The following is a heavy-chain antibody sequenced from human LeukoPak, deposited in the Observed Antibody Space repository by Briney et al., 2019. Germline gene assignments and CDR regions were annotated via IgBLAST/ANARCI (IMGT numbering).Heavy chain of an antibody. Sequence: ASVKVSCKASGYTFTSYGISWVRQAPGQGLEWMGWISAYNGNTNYAQKLQGRVTMTTDTSTSTVYMELRSLRSDDTAVYYCARGVGRYYGSGSYYYPDYWGQGTLVTVSS. CDR3: ARGVGRYYGSGSYYYPDY. J-gene: IGHJ4*02. CDR2: ISAYNGNT. V-gene: IGHV1-18*01. CDR1: GYTFTSYG. D-gene: IGHD3-10*01.